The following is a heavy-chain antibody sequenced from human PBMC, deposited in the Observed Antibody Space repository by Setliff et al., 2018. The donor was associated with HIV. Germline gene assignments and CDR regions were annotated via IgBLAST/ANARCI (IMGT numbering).Heavy chain of an antibody. V-gene: IGHV4-59*12. CDR3: ARGRGSSSSWPIDY. J-gene: IGHJ4*02. D-gene: IGHD6-13*01. CDR2: IYNSAST. Sequence: TSETLSLTCTVSGGSISSYYWSWIRQPPGKGLEWIGYIYNSASTSYNPSLESRVTISIDTSKNQFSLKLSSVTAADTAVYFCARGRGSSSSWPIDYWGQGTLVTVSS. CDR1: GGSISSYY.